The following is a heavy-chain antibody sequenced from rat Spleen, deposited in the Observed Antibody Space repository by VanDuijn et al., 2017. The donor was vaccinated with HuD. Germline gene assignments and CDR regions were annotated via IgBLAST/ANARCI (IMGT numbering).Heavy chain of an antibody. CDR1: GFSLTDYS. Sequence: QVQLKESGPGLLPPSQTLSLTCTVSGFSLTDYSVHWVRQPPGKGLEWMGRMRYDGDTYYNSALKSRLSISRDTSKSQFFLKLNILQTEDTAIYYCTRDGMGRTPIDFDYWGQGVMVTVSS. CDR2: MRYDGDT. D-gene: IGHD1-9*01. V-gene: IGHV2S30*01. CDR3: TRDGMGRTPIDFDY. J-gene: IGHJ2*01.